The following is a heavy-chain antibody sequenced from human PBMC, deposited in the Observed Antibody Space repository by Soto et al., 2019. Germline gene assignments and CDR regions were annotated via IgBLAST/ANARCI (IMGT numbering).Heavy chain of an antibody. Sequence: LRLSCAAPGFTFNSYAMSWVRQAPGKGLEWVSGISGSGGRTYYADSVKGRFTISRDNSKNTLYLQMNSLRAEDTAVYYCARPGIAVAGHFDCWGQGTLVTVSS. CDR1: GFTFNSYA. D-gene: IGHD6-19*01. CDR3: ARPGIAVAGHFDC. V-gene: IGHV3-23*01. J-gene: IGHJ4*02. CDR2: ISGSGGRT.